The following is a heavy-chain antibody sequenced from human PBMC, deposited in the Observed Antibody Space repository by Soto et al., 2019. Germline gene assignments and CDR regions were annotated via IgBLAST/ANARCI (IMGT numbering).Heavy chain of an antibody. V-gene: IGHV3-48*01. Sequence: GGSLRLSCAASGFTFSSYSMNWVRQAPGKGLEWVSYISSSSSTIYYADSVKGRFTISRDNAKNSLYLQMNSLRAEDTAVYYCASPAGYSSGWTSFGYWGQGTLVTVSS. CDR2: ISSSSSTI. D-gene: IGHD6-19*01. CDR1: GFTFSSYS. J-gene: IGHJ4*02. CDR3: ASPAGYSSGWTSFGY.